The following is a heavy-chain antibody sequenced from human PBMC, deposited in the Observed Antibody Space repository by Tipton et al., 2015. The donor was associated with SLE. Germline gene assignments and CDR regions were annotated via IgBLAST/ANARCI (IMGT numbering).Heavy chain of an antibody. D-gene: IGHD6-19*01. V-gene: IGHV4-39*07. Sequence: TLSLTCTVPDDSISTSSYFWEWIRQPPGKGLEWIGTIYNSYDTFQNPALERRVTISVDTSKNQFSLQLNSVTAADTAVYYCMGRRSSGLRDFDSWGQGTLVTISS. CDR1: DDSISTSSYF. CDR2: IYNSYDT. CDR3: MGRRSSGLRDFDS. J-gene: IGHJ4*02.